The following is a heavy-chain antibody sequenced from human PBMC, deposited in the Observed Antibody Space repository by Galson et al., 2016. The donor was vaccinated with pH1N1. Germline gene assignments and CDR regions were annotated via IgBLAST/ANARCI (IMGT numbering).Heavy chain of an antibody. CDR3: ARNAWDGSGLNYFDA. V-gene: IGHV4-31*03. Sequence: TLSLTCSVSGASVRSGGHYWTWIRQVPGKGLEWIGFIYYIGSTGYNPSLKSRVSMSLDMSKKQFSLYLRSVTAAATAVYYCARNAWDGSGLNYFDAWGQGILVSVSS. D-gene: IGHD3-22*01. CDR2: IYYIGST. CDR1: GASVRSGGHY. J-gene: IGHJ5*02.